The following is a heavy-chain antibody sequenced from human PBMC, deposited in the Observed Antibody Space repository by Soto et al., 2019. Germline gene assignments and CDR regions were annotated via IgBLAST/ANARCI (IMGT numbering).Heavy chain of an antibody. V-gene: IGHV3-23*01. CDR2: ISGSGGIT. D-gene: IGHD6-13*01. CDR1: GFTFSSYA. J-gene: IGHJ4*02. CDR3: ARRGPGTYFGD. Sequence: EVPLLESGGGLVQPGGSLRLSCAASGFTFSSYAMNWVRQAPGKGLEWVSVISGSGGITYYADSVKGRFTISRDNTKNTLYLQMNSLRAEDTAVYYCARRGPGTYFGDWGQGTLVTVSS.